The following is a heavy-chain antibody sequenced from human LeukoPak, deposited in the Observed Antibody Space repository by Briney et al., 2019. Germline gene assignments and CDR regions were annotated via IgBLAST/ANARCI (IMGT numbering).Heavy chain of an antibody. CDR3: AKDWEYYHFWSGLGVFDY. J-gene: IGHJ4*02. V-gene: IGHV3-30*02. D-gene: IGHD3-3*01. CDR1: GFTFSSYG. CDR2: IRYDGSNK. Sequence: GGSLRLSCAASGFTFSSYGMHWVRQAPSKGLEWVAFIRYDGSNKYYADSVKGRFTISRDNSKNTLYLQMNSLRAEDTAVYYCAKDWEYYHFWSGLGVFDYWRQGTLVTVSS.